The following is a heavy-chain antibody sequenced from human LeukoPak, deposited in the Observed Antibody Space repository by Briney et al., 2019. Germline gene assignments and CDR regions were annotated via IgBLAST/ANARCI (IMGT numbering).Heavy chain of an antibody. D-gene: IGHD4-23*01. J-gene: IGHJ4*02. CDR1: VYTFTSYG. CDR2: ISAYNGNT. Sequence: ASVKVSCKASVYTFTSYGISWVRQAPGQGLEWMGWISAYNGNTNYAQKLQGGVTMTTDTSTSTAYMELRSLRADNTAVYYCARKVVYGGYVDYWGQGTLVTVSS. CDR3: ARKVVYGGYVDY. V-gene: IGHV1-18*01.